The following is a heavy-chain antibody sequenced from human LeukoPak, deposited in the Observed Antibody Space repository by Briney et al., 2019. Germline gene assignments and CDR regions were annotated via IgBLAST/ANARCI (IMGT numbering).Heavy chain of an antibody. CDR3: ASDYGAKN. CDR2: IKSDGSYK. V-gene: IGHV3-74*01. CDR1: GFTFSNYW. D-gene: IGHD4-17*01. Sequence: GGSLRLSCAASGFTFSNYWMHWVRQAPGKGLVWVSRIKSDGSYKNYADSVKGRFTISRDNAKNTLYLQMNSLRAEDTAVYYCASDYGAKNWGQGTLVTVSS. J-gene: IGHJ4*02.